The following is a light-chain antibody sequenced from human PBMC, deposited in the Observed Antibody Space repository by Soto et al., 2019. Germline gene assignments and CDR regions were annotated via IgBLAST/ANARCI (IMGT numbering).Light chain of an antibody. Sequence: DIQMTQSPSSVSASVGDRVTISCRASQDISTWLAWYQQKPGKAPKLLIYAASSLQSGVPSRFSGSGSGTGFTLTISSLQPEDFATYFCQQGYGFAFTFGPGTKVDIK. CDR3: QQGYGFAFT. CDR1: QDISTW. CDR2: AAS. V-gene: IGKV1-12*01. J-gene: IGKJ3*01.